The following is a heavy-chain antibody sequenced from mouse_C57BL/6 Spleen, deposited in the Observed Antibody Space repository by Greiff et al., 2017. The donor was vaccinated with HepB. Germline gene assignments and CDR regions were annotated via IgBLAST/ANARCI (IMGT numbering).Heavy chain of an antibody. V-gene: IGHV1-81*01. Sequence: QVQLQQSGAELARPGASVKLSCKASGYTFTSYGISWVKQRTGQGLEWIGEIYPRSGNTYYNEKFKGKATLTADKSSSTAYMELRSLTSEDSAVYFCARYWGNYDGSSIYFDYWGQGTTLTVSS. CDR2: IYPRSGNT. D-gene: IGHD1-1*01. CDR1: GYTFTSYG. CDR3: ARYWGNYDGSSIYFDY. J-gene: IGHJ2*01.